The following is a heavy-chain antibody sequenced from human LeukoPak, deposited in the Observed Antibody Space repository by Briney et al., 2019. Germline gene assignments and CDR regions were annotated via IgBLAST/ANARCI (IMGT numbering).Heavy chain of an antibody. CDR2: INNDGSST. V-gene: IGHV3-74*01. Sequence: GGSLRLSCGASGFTFSSYWMHWVRQAPGKGLVWVSRINNDGSSTSYADSVKGRFTISRDNSKGTVYLQMNSLRPEDTAVYYCAKDDAWLQYGNWGRGTLVTVSS. CDR3: AKDDAWLQYGN. J-gene: IGHJ4*02. D-gene: IGHD5-24*01. CDR1: GFTFSSYW.